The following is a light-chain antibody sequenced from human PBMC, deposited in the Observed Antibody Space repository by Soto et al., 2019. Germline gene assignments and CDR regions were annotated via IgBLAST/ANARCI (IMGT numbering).Light chain of an antibody. CDR1: QSVRNNY. V-gene: IGKV3-20*01. Sequence: EIVLTQSPGTLSLSPGERASLSCRASQSVRNNYLAWYQQKPGQPPRLLIFGSFNRATGIPDRFSGSGSGTDFTLTITRPEPEDFAVYFCQQYGGSPPYTIGQGTKVEIK. J-gene: IGKJ2*01. CDR3: QQYGGSPPYT. CDR2: GSF.